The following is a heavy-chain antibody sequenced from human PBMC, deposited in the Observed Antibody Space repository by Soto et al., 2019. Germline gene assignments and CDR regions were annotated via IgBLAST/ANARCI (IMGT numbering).Heavy chain of an antibody. J-gene: IGHJ6*04. D-gene: IGHD3-3*01. V-gene: IGHV3-48*01. CDR2: IHSSSSWE. CDR1: GFTFSTHS. Sequence: EVQLVESGGGLVQPGGSLKLSCAAFGFTFSTHSMNWVRQAPGRGQEWVSYIHSSSSWEVYADSVRGRFTVSRDNAKNSLYLQMSSLRAEDTAVYYCVFDFWLVPTVWGKGTPVTVSS. CDR3: VFDFWLVPTV.